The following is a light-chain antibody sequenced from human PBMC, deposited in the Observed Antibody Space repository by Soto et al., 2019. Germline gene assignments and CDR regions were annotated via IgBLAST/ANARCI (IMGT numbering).Light chain of an antibody. Sequence: EIVLTQSPATLSLSPGEGATLSCRASQSISSYLAWYQQKPGQAPRLLIYDASSRATGIPARFSGSGSGTDFTLTISSLEPEDFAVYYCQQRSDWPPRTFGQGTKVEIK. CDR2: DAS. CDR1: QSISSY. V-gene: IGKV3-11*01. J-gene: IGKJ1*01. CDR3: QQRSDWPPRT.